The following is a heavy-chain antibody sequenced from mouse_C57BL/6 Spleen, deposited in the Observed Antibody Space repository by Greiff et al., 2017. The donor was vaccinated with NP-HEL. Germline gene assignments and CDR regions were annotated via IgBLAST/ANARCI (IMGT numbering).Heavy chain of an antibody. D-gene: IGHD2-4*01. CDR2: IDPETGGT. CDR3: TREGDYGYAMDY. J-gene: IGHJ4*01. CDR1: GYTFTDYD. Sequence: QVHVKQSGAELVRPGASVTLSCKASGYTFTDYDMHWVKQTPVHGLEWIGAIDPETGGTAYNQKFKGKAILTADKSSSTAYMELRSLTSEDSAVYYCTREGDYGYAMDYWGQGTSVTVSS. V-gene: IGHV1-15*01.